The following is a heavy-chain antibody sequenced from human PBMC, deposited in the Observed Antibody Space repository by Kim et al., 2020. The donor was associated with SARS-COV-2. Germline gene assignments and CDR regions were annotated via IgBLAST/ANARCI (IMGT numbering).Heavy chain of an antibody. CDR3: ARGPNYSPFDY. J-gene: IGHJ4*02. Sequence: INVDDAVRGQFTISRDNDKNSLYLQMNSLRAEDTAVYYCARGPNYSPFDYWGQGTLVTVSS. V-gene: IGHV3-48*03. CDR2: I. D-gene: IGHD4-4*01.